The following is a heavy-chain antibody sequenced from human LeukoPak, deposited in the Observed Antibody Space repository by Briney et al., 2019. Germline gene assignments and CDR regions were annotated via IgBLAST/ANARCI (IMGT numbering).Heavy chain of an antibody. Sequence: GASVKVSCKASGYTFTSYYMHWVRQAPGQGLEWMGIINPSGGSTSYAQKFQGRVTMTRDTSTSTVYMELSSLRSEDTAVYYCARDSNILTGYYHASYYYYGMDVWGQGTTVTVSS. V-gene: IGHV1-46*01. D-gene: IGHD3-9*01. CDR1: GYTFTSYY. J-gene: IGHJ6*02. CDR2: INPSGGST. CDR3: ARDSNILTGYYHASYYYYGMDV.